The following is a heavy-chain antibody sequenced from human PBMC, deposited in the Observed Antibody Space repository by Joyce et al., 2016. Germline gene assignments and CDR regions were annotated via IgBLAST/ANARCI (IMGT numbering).Heavy chain of an antibody. CDR2: IYWNDNK. CDR3: AHPKFSTAWFN. J-gene: IGHJ4*02. D-gene: IGHD3-3*02. V-gene: IGHV2-5*01. CDR1: GFSLNTGGVG. Sequence: QITLTESGPTLVQPTETLPLTCTFSGFSLNTGGVGVGWIRQPPGKALDWLAIIYWNDNKFYNQDLRTGITITKDTAKNQVVLTISDMNPVDTGTYYCAHPKFSTAWFNWGQGTLVTGSS.